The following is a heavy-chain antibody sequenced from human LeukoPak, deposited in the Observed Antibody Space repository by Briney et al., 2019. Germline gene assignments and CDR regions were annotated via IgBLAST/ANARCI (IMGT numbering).Heavy chain of an antibody. J-gene: IGHJ4*02. Sequence: PGGSLRLSCAASGFTFSSYCMNWVRQAPGKGLEWVSSISSSSSYIYYADSVKGRFTISRDNAKNSLYLQMNSLRAEDTAVYYCASGPIGPRIVDYWGQGTLVTVSS. D-gene: IGHD3-10*01. CDR2: ISSSSSYI. CDR1: GFTFSSYC. V-gene: IGHV3-21*01. CDR3: ASGPIGPRIVDY.